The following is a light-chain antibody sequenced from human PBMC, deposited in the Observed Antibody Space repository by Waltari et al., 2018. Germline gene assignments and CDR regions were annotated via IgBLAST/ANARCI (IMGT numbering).Light chain of an antibody. CDR1: QSVSSY. CDR3: QKYSSSPPYS. V-gene: IGKV3-20*01. CDR2: GAS. J-gene: IGKJ2*03. Sequence: VILTQSPATLSLSPGERATLSCRASQSVSSYLAWYQQKPGQAPRLLIYGASSRATGIPDRFSGSGSGTEFTLTISSLEPEEFAVYYCQKYSSSPPYSFGQGTKVEIK.